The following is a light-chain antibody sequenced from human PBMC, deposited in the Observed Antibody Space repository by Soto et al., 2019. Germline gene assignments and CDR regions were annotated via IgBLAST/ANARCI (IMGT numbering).Light chain of an antibody. CDR2: YTS. Sequence: EIVLSQSPATPSSSPGETATLSCRASQYVGTRLAWYQHKPGQAPRLLIYYTSNRATGIPARFSGSGSGTDFTLTISRLEPEDFAVYYCQQFSSYPLTFGGGTKVDI. J-gene: IGKJ4*01. CDR3: QQFSSYPLT. CDR1: QYVGTR. V-gene: IGKV3-11*01.